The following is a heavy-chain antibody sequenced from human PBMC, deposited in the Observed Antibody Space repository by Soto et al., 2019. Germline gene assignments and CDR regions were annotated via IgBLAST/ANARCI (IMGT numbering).Heavy chain of an antibody. CDR3: ASLWNFFDF. Sequence: PSETLSLTCTVSGASISSYYWSWIRQPPGKGLEWIGYMYFNESPKYNPSLKSRVTMSVDTSNNQLSLNLRYVTAADTAVMYCASLWNFFDFWGQGALVTVSS. CDR1: GASISSYY. CDR2: MYFNESP. D-gene: IGHD2-21*01. J-gene: IGHJ4*02. V-gene: IGHV4-59*01.